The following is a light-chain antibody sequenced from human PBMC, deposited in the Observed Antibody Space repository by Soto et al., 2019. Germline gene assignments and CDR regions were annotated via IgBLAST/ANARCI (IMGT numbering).Light chain of an antibody. J-gene: IGKJ4*01. CDR2: AAS. CDR1: QDIRSW. CDR3: HQANSLPLT. Sequence: DIHMTQSPSSVSASVGDSVTFTCRGRQDIRSWLAWYQQKPGKAPKRLLYAASILQSGVPSRFSGSGSGTEFTLTISSLQPEDFATYYCHQANSLPLTFGGGTKVEIK. V-gene: IGKV1-12*01.